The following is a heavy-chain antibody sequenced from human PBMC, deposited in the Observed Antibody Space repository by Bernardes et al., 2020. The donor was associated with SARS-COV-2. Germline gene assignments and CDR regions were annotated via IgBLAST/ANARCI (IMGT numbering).Heavy chain of an antibody. Sequence: GGSLRLSCAASGFNFTGSAIQWVRQPSGKGLEWIGRIRSKPKGYATTYAASLKGRFVISRDNSKNTLYLLMNSLTAEDTAVYYCAKFLAGSSPHRTGAATYFDSWGQGTLVTVSS. CDR1: GFNFTGSA. D-gene: IGHD2-15*01. V-gene: IGHV3-73*01. J-gene: IGHJ4*02. CDR2: IRSKPKGYAT. CDR3: AKFLAGSSPHRTGAATYFDS.